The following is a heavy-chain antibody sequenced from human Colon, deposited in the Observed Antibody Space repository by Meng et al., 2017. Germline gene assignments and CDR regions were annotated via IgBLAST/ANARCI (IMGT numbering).Heavy chain of an antibody. CDR2: ISTTGSIA. J-gene: IGHJ4*02. D-gene: IGHD3-22*01. V-gene: IGHV3-11*01. CDR3: ATTGSRSSGS. Sequence: QVQLVESGGGWVKTGGSLRLACAASGFIFSDYYMAWLRQTPGKGLEWVSYISTTGSIAYYADSVKGRFTISRDNAKNSVYLQMNSLRAEDTAVYYCATTGSRSSGSWGQGTLVTVSS. CDR1: GFIFSDYY.